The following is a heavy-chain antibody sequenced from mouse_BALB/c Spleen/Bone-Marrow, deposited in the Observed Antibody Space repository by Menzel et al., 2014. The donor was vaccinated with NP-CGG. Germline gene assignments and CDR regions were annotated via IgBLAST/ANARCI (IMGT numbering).Heavy chain of an antibody. J-gene: IGHJ4*01. V-gene: IGHV1S81*02. CDR3: TRRLRLRGSKAMDY. CDR1: GYTFTSYY. D-gene: IGHD1-2*01. CDR2: INPSNGGT. Sequence: QVQLQQPGAELVKPGASVKLSCKASGYTFTSYYMYWVKQRPGQGLEWIGEINPSNGGTNFNEKFKSKATLTVDKSSSTAYMQLSSLTSEDSAVYYCTRRLRLRGSKAMDYWGQGTSVTVSS.